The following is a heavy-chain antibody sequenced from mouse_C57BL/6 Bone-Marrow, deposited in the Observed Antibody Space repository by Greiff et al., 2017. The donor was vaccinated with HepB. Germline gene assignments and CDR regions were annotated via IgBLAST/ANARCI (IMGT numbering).Heavy chain of an antibody. CDR3: ARPSYYRAMDD. D-gene: IGHD1-1*01. J-gene: IGHJ4*01. CDR1: GYTFTSYW. CDR2: IDPSDSST. Sequence: QVQLQQPGAELVMPGASVKLSCKASGYTFTSYWMHWVKQRPGQGLEWIGAIDPSDSSTNYNQKFKGKSPLSVDKSSSTAYMQLSSLTSEDSAVYYCARPSYYRAMDDWGQGTSVTVSS. V-gene: IGHV1-69*01.